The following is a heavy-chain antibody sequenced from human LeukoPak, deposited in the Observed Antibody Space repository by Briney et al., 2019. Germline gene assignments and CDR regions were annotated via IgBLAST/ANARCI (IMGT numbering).Heavy chain of an antibody. V-gene: IGHV3-21*01. CDR1: GFTFSSYS. Sequence: GGSLRLSCAASGFTFSSYSMNWVRQAPGKGLEWVSSISSSSSYIYYADSVKGRFTISRDNAKNSLNLQMNSLRAEDTAVYYCARGPSSSWYRGYYFDYWGQGTLVTVSS. D-gene: IGHD6-13*01. CDR2: ISSSSSYI. J-gene: IGHJ4*02. CDR3: ARGPSSSWYRGYYFDY.